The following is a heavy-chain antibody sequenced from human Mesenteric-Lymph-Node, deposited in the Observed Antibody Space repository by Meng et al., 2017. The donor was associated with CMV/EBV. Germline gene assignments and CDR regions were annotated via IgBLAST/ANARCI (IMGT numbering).Heavy chain of an antibody. V-gene: IGHV4-34*01. Sequence: QVQLQQWGVGLLKPSETLSLAGAVYGGSFSGYYWSWIRQPPGKGLEWIGEINHSGSTNYNPSLKSRVTISVDTSKNQFSLKLSSVTAADTAVYYCARHQRWLKSEGGFNYWGQGTLVTVSS. CDR3: ARHQRWLKSEGGFNY. J-gene: IGHJ4*02. CDR1: GGSFSGYY. D-gene: IGHD4-23*01. CDR2: INHSGST.